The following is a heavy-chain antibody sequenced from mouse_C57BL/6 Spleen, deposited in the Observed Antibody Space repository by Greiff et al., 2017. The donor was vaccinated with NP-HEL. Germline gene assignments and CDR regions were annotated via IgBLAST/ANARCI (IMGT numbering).Heavy chain of an antibody. Sequence: EVKLMESGPGLVKPSQSLSLTCSVTGYSITSGYYWNWIRQFPGNKLEWMGYISYDGSNNYNPSLKNRISITRDTSKNQFFLKLNSVTTEDTATYYCANLRDYWGQGTTLTVSS. CDR1: GYSITSGYY. V-gene: IGHV3-6*01. CDR2: ISYDGSN. CDR3: ANLRDY. J-gene: IGHJ2*01.